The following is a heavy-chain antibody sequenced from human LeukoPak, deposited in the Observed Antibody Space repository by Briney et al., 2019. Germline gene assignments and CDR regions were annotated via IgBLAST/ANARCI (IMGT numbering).Heavy chain of an antibody. CDR3: ARDNGGNSYDY. D-gene: IGHD4-23*01. Sequence: SETLSLTCTVSGVSISSGGYCWSWLRQQPGKGLEWIGYIYYSGSTYYNPSLKSRVTISVDTSKTQFSLKLSSVTAADTAVYYCARDNGGNSYDYWGQGTLVTVSS. J-gene: IGHJ4*02. CDR1: GVSISSGGYC. CDR2: IYYSGST. V-gene: IGHV4-31*03.